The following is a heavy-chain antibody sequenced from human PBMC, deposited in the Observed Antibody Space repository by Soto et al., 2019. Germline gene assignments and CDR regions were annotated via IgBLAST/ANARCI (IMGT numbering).Heavy chain of an antibody. CDR3: AREGFTIFGVTWYFDL. J-gene: IGHJ2*01. Sequence: EVQLVESGGGLVQPGGSLRLSCAASGFTFSSYWMSWVRQAPGKGLEWVANIKQDGSEKYYVDSVKGRFTISRDNAKKSLYLLMNSLRAEDTAVYYCAREGFTIFGVTWYFDLCGRGTLVTVSS. CDR2: IKQDGSEK. V-gene: IGHV3-7*01. D-gene: IGHD3-3*01. CDR1: GFTFSSYW.